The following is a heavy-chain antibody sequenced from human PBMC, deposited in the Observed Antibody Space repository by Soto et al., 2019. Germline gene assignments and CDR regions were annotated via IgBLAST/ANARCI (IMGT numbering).Heavy chain of an antibody. J-gene: IGHJ4*02. Sequence: PGGSLRLSCVASGVTFISYAMSWVRQAPGKGLEWVSAVSKSGLDTNYADFVKGRFTISRDNAKNSLYLQMNSLRDEDTAVYYCARDRGYTYGFDFWGQGALVTV. CDR2: VSKSGLDT. D-gene: IGHD5-18*01. V-gene: IGHV3-23*01. CDR1: GVTFISYA. CDR3: ARDRGYTYGFDF.